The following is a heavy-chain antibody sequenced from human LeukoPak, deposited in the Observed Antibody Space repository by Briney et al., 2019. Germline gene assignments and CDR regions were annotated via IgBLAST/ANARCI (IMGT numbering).Heavy chain of an antibody. CDR3: VRTSGSLDY. CDR1: GFTFSNYA. CDR2: INTNGGTK. J-gene: IGHJ4*02. V-gene: IGHV3-64*01. Sequence: GGSLRLSCVASGFTFSNYAMHWVRQAPGKGLKYVSAINTNGGTKYYANSVKGRFTISRENSKNKLYLQMGSLRVEDMAVYYCVRTSGSLDYWGQGILVTVSS. D-gene: IGHD1-26*01.